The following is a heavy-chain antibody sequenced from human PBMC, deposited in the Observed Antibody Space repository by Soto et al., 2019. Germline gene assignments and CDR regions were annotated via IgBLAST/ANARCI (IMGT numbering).Heavy chain of an antibody. Sequence: EGQLLESGGGLVQPGGSLRLSCVASGFTFRSYAMAWVRQAPGKGLEWVSGISESGGKTNYAESVSGRFSIARDNSRNTLSLLMNNVTAEDTAIYYCAKDRATIFGVVWKYGMDVWGQGTTVSVSS. D-gene: IGHD3-3*01. CDR3: AKDRATIFGVVWKYGMDV. CDR2: ISESGGKT. V-gene: IGHV3-23*01. J-gene: IGHJ6*02. CDR1: GFTFRSYA.